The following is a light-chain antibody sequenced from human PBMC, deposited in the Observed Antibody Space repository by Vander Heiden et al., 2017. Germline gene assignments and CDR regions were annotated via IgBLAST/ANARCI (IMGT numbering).Light chain of an antibody. J-gene: IGKJ2*01. CDR2: KAS. V-gene: IGKV1-5*03. CDR3: QQYKSYPYT. CDR1: QSVKSW. Sequence: DILMPPSPSTLSASVGARVTITCRASQSVKSWLAWYLQKPGKAPKVLINKASSLESGVPSRFRGSGSGTEFTLTISSLQPDDFATYYCQQYKSYPYTFGQGTKLEIK.